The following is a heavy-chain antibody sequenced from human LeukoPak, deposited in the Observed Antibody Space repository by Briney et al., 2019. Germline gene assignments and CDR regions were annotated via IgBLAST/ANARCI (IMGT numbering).Heavy chain of an antibody. Sequence: ASVKVSCKASGYTFTSYGISWVRQAPGQGLEWMGWISAYNGNTNYAQKLQGRVTVTTDTSTSTAYMELRSLRSDDTAVYYCASFPTTISGVGFDPWGQGTLVTVSS. CDR3: ASFPTTISGVGFDP. CDR1: GYTFTSYG. V-gene: IGHV1-18*01. D-gene: IGHD3-3*01. J-gene: IGHJ5*02. CDR2: ISAYNGNT.